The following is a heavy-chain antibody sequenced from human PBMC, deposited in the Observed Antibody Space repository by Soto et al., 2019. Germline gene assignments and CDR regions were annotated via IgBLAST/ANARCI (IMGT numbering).Heavy chain of an antibody. J-gene: IGHJ6*02. D-gene: IGHD1-26*01. CDR2: ISSSSSYI. V-gene: IGHV3-21*01. Sequence: EVQLVESGGGLVKPGGSLRLSCAASGFTFSSYSMNWVRQAPGKGLEWVSSISSSSSYIYYADSVKGRFTISRDNAKNSLYLQMNSLRAEDTAVYYCALGDSGRNRYYYGMDVWGQGTTVTVSS. CDR3: ALGDSGRNRYYYGMDV. CDR1: GFTFSSYS.